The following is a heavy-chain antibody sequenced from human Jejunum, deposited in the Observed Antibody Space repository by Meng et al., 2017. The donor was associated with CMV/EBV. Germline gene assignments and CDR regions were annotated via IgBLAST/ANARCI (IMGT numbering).Heavy chain of an antibody. CDR3: ARAQWLLGYWFDP. Sequence: VSGCSISSGDYYWSWIRQPPAKGLEWIGYIYYSGRTYYRPSLKSRVTISVDTSKNQFSLKLSSVTAADTAVYYCARAQWLLGYWFDPWGQGTLVTVSS. D-gene: IGHD3-22*01. CDR1: GCSISSGDYY. J-gene: IGHJ5*02. V-gene: IGHV4-30-4*08. CDR2: IYYSGRT.